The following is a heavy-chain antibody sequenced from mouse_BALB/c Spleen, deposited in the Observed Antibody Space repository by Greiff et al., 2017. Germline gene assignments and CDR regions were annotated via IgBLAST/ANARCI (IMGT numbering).Heavy chain of an antibody. V-gene: IGHV1-14*01. CDR3: ARSFVGGYPYYYAMDY. J-gene: IGHJ4*01. Sequence: VQLQQSGPELVKPGASVKMSCKASGYTFTSYVMHWVKQKPGQGLEWIGYINPYNDGTKYNEKFKGKATLTSDKSSSTAYMELSSLTSEDSAVYYCARSFVGGYPYYYAMDYWGQGTSVTVSS. D-gene: IGHD1-1*02. CDR2: INPYNDGT. CDR1: GYTFTSYV.